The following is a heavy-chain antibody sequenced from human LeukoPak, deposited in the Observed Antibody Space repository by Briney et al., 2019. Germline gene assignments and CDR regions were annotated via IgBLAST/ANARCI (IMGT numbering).Heavy chain of an antibody. J-gene: IGHJ5*02. Sequence: GGSLRLSCAASGFTLSNYNMNWVRQAPGKGLEWVSSISGTSTYIYYADSVKGRFTISRDNSKNTLYLQMNSLRAEDTAVYYCANPDYDSSGDPWGQGTLVTVSS. D-gene: IGHD3-22*01. CDR3: ANPDYDSSGDP. CDR2: ISGTSTYI. V-gene: IGHV3-21*01. CDR1: GFTLSNYN.